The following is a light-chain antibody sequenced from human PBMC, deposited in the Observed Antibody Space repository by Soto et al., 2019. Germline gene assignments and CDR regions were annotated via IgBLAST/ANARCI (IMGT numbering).Light chain of an antibody. CDR2: GAS. J-gene: IGKJ1*01. Sequence: EVGWTQSPGTLTLSPGERGTLSCRASQSVSSSYLAWYQQKPGQAPRLLISGASGRATGIPVRFSSSGSETDFTLSICRLEPEAFALYYCQHYGPSWWTFGQGTTVDIK. CDR1: QSVSSSY. CDR3: QHYGPSWWT. V-gene: IGKV3-20*01.